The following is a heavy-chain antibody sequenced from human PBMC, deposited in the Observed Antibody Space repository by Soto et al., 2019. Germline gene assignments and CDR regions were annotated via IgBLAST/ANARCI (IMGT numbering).Heavy chain of an antibody. CDR2: ISGSGDNT. D-gene: IGHD3-16*01. V-gene: IGHV3-23*01. CDR3: AKSVTISLGGGGGRGVNSYYYYGMDV. J-gene: IGHJ6*02. CDR1: GFTFSSYA. Sequence: GGSLRLSCAASGFTFSSYAMSWVRQAPGKGLEWVSAISGSGDNTYYADSGKGRFTISRDNSKNTLYLQMISLRGEDTAVYYCAKSVTISLGGGGGRGVNSYYYYGMDVWGQGTTVTVSS.